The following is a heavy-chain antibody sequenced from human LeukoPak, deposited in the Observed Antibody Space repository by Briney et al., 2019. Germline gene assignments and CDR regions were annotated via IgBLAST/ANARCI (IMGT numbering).Heavy chain of an antibody. Sequence: GASVKVSFKASGGTFSSYAISWVRQAPGQGLEWMGGIIPIFGTANYAQKFQGRVTITADESTSTAYMELSSLRSEDTAVYYCARGVAAAATGWFDPWGQGTLVTVSS. CDR1: GGTFSSYA. J-gene: IGHJ5*02. CDR3: ARGVAAAATGWFDP. CDR2: IIPIFGTA. D-gene: IGHD6-13*01. V-gene: IGHV1-69*13.